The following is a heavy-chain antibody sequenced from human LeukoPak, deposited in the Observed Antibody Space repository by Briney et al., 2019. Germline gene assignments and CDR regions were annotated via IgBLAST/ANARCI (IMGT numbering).Heavy chain of an antibody. V-gene: IGHV4-4*07. CDR1: GGSISSSY. J-gene: IGHJ6*03. CDR3: ARLGSSSLYYYYYMDV. D-gene: IGHD6-6*01. Sequence: SETLSLTCSVSGGSISSSYWSWIRQPAGKGLEWIGRIYTSGTFNYNPSLKSRVTMSVDTSKNQFSLKLSSVTAADTAVYYCARLGSSSLYYYYYMDVWGKGTTVTVSS. CDR2: IYTSGTF.